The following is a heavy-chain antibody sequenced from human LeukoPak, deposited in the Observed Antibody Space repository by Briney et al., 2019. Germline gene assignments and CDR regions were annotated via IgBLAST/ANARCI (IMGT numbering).Heavy chain of an antibody. CDR2: MNPNSGNT. J-gene: IGHJ4*02. D-gene: IGHD3-22*01. CDR1: GYTFTSYD. V-gene: IGHV1-8*01. CDR3: ARLSDSSGYSPTPPGD. Sequence: ASVKVSCKASGYTFTSYDINWVRQATGQGLEWMGWMNPNSGNTGYAQKFQGRVTMTRNTSISTAYMELSSLRSEDTAVYYRARLSDSSGYSPTPPGDWGQGTLVTVSS.